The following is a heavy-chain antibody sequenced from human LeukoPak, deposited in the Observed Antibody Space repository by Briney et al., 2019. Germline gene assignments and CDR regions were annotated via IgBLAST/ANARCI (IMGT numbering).Heavy chain of an antibody. Sequence: SETLSLTFTVSGGSISSSSYYWGWIRQPPGKGLEWIGTIYYSGGTYYNPSLKSRVTISVDTSKNQFSLKLSSVTAADTAVYYCARRTVTTGYFDYWGQGTLVTVSA. CDR1: GGSISSSSYY. CDR3: ARRTVTTGYFDY. CDR2: IYYSGGT. D-gene: IGHD4-17*01. V-gene: IGHV4-39*07. J-gene: IGHJ4*02.